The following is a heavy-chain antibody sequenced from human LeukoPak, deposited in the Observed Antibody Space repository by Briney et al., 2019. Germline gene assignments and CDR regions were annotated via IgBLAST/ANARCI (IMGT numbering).Heavy chain of an antibody. CDR1: GGTFSSYA. Sequence: GASVKVSCKASGGTFSSYAISWVRQAPGQGLEWMGGIIPIFGTANYAQKFQGRVTITADESTSAAYMELSSLRSEDTAVYYCAITLFRIAALPGDYWGQGTLVTVSS. CDR2: IIPIFGTA. J-gene: IGHJ4*02. V-gene: IGHV1-69*13. CDR3: AITLFRIAALPGDY. D-gene: IGHD6-6*01.